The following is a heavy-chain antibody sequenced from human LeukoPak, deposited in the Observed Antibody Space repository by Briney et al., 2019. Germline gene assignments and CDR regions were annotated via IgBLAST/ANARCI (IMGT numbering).Heavy chain of an antibody. CDR1: GGSISSRSYY. CDR2: IYYSGNT. Sequence: SETLSLTCTVSGGSISSRSYYWGWIRQPPGKGLEWIGSIYYSGNTYYNPSLKSRVTISVDTSKNQFSLKLSSVTAADTAVYYCARGNYDSSGYYYASPFDPWGQGTLVTVSS. CDR3: ARGNYDSSGYYYASPFDP. V-gene: IGHV4-39*07. J-gene: IGHJ5*02. D-gene: IGHD3-22*01.